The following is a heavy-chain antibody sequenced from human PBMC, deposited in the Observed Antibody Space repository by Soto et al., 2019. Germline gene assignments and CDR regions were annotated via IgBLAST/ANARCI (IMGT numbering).Heavy chain of an antibody. J-gene: IGHJ4*02. CDR1: GFTFPSYS. D-gene: IGHD5-12*01. CDR3: AKDLRAGSGYDFDY. CDR2: VNPGGYST. Sequence: EVQLLQSGGGLVQPGGSLSLSCAASGFTFPSYSMTWVRQTPGKGLEWVAAVNPGGYSTYYADSVKGRFTISRDNSNKTLYLQMNSLRAEDTAVYYCAKDLRAGSGYDFDYRDQGTLVTVSS. V-gene: IGHV3-23*01.